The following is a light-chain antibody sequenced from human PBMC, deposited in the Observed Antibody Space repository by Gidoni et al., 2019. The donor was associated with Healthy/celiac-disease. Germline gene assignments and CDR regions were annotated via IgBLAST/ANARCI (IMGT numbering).Light chain of an antibody. Sequence: SSDLTPDPAVSVPLGQTARITCQGDSLRRYYASWYHQKPGRDPVLVTYGNNNRPSGIPDRFSGSSSGNTASLTITGAQAADEADYYCNSRDSSGNHVVFGGGTKLTVL. CDR3: NSRDSSGNHVV. CDR1: SLRRYY. CDR2: GNN. V-gene: IGLV3-19*01. J-gene: IGLJ2*01.